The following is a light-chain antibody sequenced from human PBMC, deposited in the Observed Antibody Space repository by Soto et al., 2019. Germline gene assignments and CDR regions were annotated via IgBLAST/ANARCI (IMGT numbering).Light chain of an antibody. J-gene: IGLJ1*01. V-gene: IGLV2-14*01. CDR3: VSYTTSASYV. Sequence: QPASVSGSPGQSITISCTGTSSDVGNYIFVSWYRQHPGKAPKLMIYDINNRPSGVSNRFSGSKSGNTASLTISGLQAEDEAAYYCVSYTTSASYVFGTGTKLTVL. CDR2: DIN. CDR1: SSDVGNYIF.